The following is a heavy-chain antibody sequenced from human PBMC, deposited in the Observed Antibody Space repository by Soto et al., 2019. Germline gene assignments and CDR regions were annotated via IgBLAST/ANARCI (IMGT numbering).Heavy chain of an antibody. CDR1: GYTFTSYA. CDR3: ARASSGWYVGVDY. V-gene: IGHV1-3*01. J-gene: IGHJ4*02. CDR2: INAGNGNT. Sequence: GASVKVSCKACGYTFTSYAMHWVRQAPGQRLEWMGWINAGNGNTIYSQKFQGRVTITRDTSASTAYMELSSLRSEGTAVYYCARASSGWYVGVDYWGQGTLVTVSS. D-gene: IGHD6-19*01.